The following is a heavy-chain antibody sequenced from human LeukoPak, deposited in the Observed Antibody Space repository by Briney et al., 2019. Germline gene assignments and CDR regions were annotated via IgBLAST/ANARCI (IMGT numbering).Heavy chain of an antibody. CDR2: INHSGYT. Sequence: SETLSLTCAVSGVSFDDYYWSWVRQTPGKGLEWIGEINHSGYTNDSPSLKSRVTLSIDTSRKQFSLNLRSVTVADAGIYYCTRMTTGHDYWGQGALVTVSS. V-gene: IGHV4-34*01. J-gene: IGHJ4*02. CDR3: TRMTTGHDY. D-gene: IGHD4-17*01. CDR1: GVSFDDYY.